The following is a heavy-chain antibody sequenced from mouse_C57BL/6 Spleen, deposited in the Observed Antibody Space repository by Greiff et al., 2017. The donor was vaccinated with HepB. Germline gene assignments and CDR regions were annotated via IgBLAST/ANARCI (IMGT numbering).Heavy chain of an antibody. V-gene: IGHV6-6*01. CDR1: GFTFSDAW. J-gene: IGHJ2*01. D-gene: IGHD1-1*01. Sequence: EVKLVESGGGLVQPGGSMKLSCAASGFTFSDAWMDWVRQSPEKGLEWVAEIRNKANNHATYYAESVKGRFTISRDDSKSSVYLQMNSLRAEDTGIYYCIYGSSYYYFDYWGQGTTLTVSS. CDR3: IYGSSYYYFDY. CDR2: IRNKANNHAT.